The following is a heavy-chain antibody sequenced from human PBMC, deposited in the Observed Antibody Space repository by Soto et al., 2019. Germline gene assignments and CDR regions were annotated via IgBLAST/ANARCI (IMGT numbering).Heavy chain of an antibody. CDR1: GGPFSDYH. CDR3: ARGRLTATTDEA. Sequence: QVQLQQWGAGLLKPSETLSLTCAVYGGPFSDYHCTWIRQPPGKGLEWMGEVHHSGTTNYNPTIKSRVTISADTSNNQFSLPLTSVTAADTAVYYCARGRLTATTDEAWGQGTLVTVSS. V-gene: IGHV4-34*02. J-gene: IGHJ5*02. CDR2: VHHSGTT. D-gene: IGHD1-20*01.